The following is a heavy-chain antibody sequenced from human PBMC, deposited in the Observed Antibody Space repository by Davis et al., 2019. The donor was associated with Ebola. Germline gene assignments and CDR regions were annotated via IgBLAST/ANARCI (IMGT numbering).Heavy chain of an antibody. CDR2: INPNSGGT. J-gene: IGHJ6*02. Sequence: ASVKVSCKASGYTFTGYYMHWVRQAPGQGLEWMGWINPNSGGTNYAQKFQGWVTMTRDTSISTAYMELSRLRSDDTAVYYCARGRGTWLRSHYYYYGMDVWGQGTTVTVSS. CDR3: ARGRGTWLRSHYYYYGMDV. CDR1: GYTFTGYY. V-gene: IGHV1-2*04. D-gene: IGHD5-12*01.